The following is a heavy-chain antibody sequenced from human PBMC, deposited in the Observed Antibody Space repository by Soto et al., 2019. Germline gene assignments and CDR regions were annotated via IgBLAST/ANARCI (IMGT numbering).Heavy chain of an antibody. CDR2: IGTAGDT. V-gene: IGHV3-13*01. J-gene: IGHJ6*02. CDR1: GFTFSSYD. Sequence: GGSLRLSCAASGFTFSSYDMHWVRQATGKGLEWVSAIGTAGDTYYPGSVKGRFTISRENAKNSLYLQMNSLRAEDTAVYYCARALGYCSSTSCYDYYYYGMDVWGQGTTVTVSS. CDR3: ARALGYCSSTSCYDYYYYGMDV. D-gene: IGHD2-2*01.